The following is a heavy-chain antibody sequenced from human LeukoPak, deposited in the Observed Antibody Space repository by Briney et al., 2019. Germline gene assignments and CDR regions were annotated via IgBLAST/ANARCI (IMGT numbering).Heavy chain of an antibody. Sequence: GGSLRLSCAASGFTFSSYGMHWVRQAPGKGLEWVAVISYDGSNKYYADSVKGRFTISRDNSKNTLYLQMNSLRAEDTAVYYCATEVDTAMDIDYWGQGTLVTVSS. CDR3: ATEVDTAMDIDY. J-gene: IGHJ4*02. V-gene: IGHV3-30*03. D-gene: IGHD5-18*01. CDR2: ISYDGSNK. CDR1: GFTFSSYG.